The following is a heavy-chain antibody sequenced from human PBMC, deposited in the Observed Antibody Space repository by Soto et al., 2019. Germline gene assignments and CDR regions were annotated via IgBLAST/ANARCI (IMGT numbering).Heavy chain of an antibody. CDR3: SIITYTSWSGPDLGY. CDR1: GFTFSRYD. D-gene: IGHD3-16*01. V-gene: IGHV3-23*01. CDR2: FSSSSHST. Sequence: EVQLLESGGGLVQPGESLRLSCAASGFTFSRYDMTWVRQAPGKGLEWVSSFSSSSHSTYYADSVKGRSTISRDNSKNNQSLQVNSHRAEDTAVYYYSIITYTSWSGPDLGYWGQGTLVTVSS. J-gene: IGHJ4*02.